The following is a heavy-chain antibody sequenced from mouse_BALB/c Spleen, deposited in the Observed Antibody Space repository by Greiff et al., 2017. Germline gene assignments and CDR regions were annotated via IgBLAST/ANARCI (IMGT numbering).Heavy chain of an antibody. V-gene: IGHV5-12-2*01. J-gene: IGHJ2*01. D-gene: IGHD1-1*01. CDR3: ARHSGKGCFDY. Sequence: EVQGVESGGGLVQPGGSLKLSCAASGFTFSSYTMSWVRQTPEKRLEWVAYISNGGGSTYYPDTVKGRFTISRDNAKNTLYLQMSSLKSEDTAMYYCARHSGKGCFDYWGQGTTLTVSS. CDR1: GFTFSSYT. CDR2: ISNGGGST.